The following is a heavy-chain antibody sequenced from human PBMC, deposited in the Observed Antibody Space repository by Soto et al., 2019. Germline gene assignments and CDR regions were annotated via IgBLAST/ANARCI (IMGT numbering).Heavy chain of an antibody. D-gene: IGHD6-19*01. CDR1: GFTLRDYT. CDR3: AKRRIQGWTRGMYDH. CDR2: IDERGATT. J-gene: IGHJ4*02. V-gene: IGHV3-23*01. Sequence: GGSLRLSCAASGFTLRDYTMSWVRRAPGKGLEWVSSIDERGATTSNAESVRGRFTISRDDSKNTLYLQMNSLRDEDTAVYFCAKRRIQGWTRGMYDHWGQGTQVTVSS.